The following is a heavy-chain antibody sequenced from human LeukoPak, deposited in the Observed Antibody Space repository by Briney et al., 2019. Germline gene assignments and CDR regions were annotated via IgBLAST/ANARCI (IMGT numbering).Heavy chain of an antibody. V-gene: IGHV1-18*01. D-gene: IGHD2-2*01. CDR3: ARVSVPHIVVVPAAKAFDI. CDR1: GYTFTSYG. CDR2: ISAYNGNT. J-gene: IGHJ3*02. Sequence: ASVKVSCKVSGYTFTSYGISWVRQAPGQGLEWMGWISAYNGNTNYAQKLQGRVTMTTDTSTSTAYMELRSLRSDDTAVYYCARVSVPHIVVVPAAKAFDIWGQGTMVTVSS.